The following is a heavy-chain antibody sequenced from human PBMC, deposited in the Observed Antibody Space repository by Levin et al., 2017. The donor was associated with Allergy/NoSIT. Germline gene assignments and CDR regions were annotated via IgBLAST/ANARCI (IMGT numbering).Heavy chain of an antibody. CDR2: ISSSGTTI. Sequence: PGGSLRLSCAASGLTFSSYSMNWVRQAPGKGLEWVSYISSSGTTIYYADSVKGRFTISRDNAKNSLYLQMNSLRAEDTAVYFCAGDGAGWSGSMYYWGQGTLVTVSS. V-gene: IGHV3-48*01. CDR3: AGDGAGWSGSMYY. CDR1: GLTFSSYS. J-gene: IGHJ4*02. D-gene: IGHD6-19*01.